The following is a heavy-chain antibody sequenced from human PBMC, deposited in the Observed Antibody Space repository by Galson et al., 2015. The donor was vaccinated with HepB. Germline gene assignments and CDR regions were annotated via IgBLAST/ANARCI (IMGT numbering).Heavy chain of an antibody. CDR2: IYHTGST. D-gene: IGHD2-15*01. Sequence: SETLSLTCTVSGGSIKSHYWSWVRQSAGKGLEWIGRIYHTGSTSFNPSLQSRVTMSVDTSQNQFSLKVSSVTAADTAVYYCARAVASRFSSSYRLDYWGQGTLVSVSS. CDR1: GGSIKSHY. J-gene: IGHJ4*02. CDR3: ARAVASRFSSSYRLDY. V-gene: IGHV4-4*07.